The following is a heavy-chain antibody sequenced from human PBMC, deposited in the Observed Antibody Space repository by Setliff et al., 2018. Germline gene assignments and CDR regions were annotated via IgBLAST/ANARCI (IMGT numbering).Heavy chain of an antibody. D-gene: IGHD6-19*01. CDR3: ARYSSGWFFDY. CDR2: ISGSGITI. J-gene: IGHJ4*02. V-gene: IGHV3-48*03. Sequence: PGGSLRLSCTASGLSYTNDWVSWVRQAPGKGLEWISKISGSGITIYYADSVRGRFTISRDNAKNSLYLQMNSLRAEDTAVYYCARYSSGWFFDYWGQGTPVTVSS. CDR1: GLSYTNDW.